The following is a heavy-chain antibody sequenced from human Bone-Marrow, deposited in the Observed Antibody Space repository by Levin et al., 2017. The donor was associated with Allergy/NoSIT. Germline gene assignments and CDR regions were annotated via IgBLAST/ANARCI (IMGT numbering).Heavy chain of an antibody. CDR2: INHSGST. CDR1: GGSFSGYY. CDR3: ARGGYYGSGSYPMAPFDP. V-gene: IGHV4-34*01. J-gene: IGHJ5*02. D-gene: IGHD3-10*01. Sequence: PSETLSLTCAVYGGSFSGYYWSWIRQPPGKGLEWIGEINHSGSTNYNPSLKSRVTISVDTSKNQFSLKLSSVTAADTAVYYCARGGYYGSGSYPMAPFDPWGQGTLVTVSS.